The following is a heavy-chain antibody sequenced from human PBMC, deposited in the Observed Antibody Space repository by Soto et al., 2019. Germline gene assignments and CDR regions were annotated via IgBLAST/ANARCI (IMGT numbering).Heavy chain of an antibody. V-gene: IGHV3-23*01. CDR2: ISGNSRST. J-gene: IGHJ4*02. CDR3: ATQDFRGTTGTT. CDR1: GFTFSSYA. D-gene: IGHD1-1*01. Sequence: GGSLRLSCAASGFTFSSYAMGWVRQGPGKGLEWVSLISGNSRSTYYVDSVKGRFTISRDNSKNTLYLQMNSLRAEDTAVYYCATQDFRGTTGTTWGQGTLVTVS.